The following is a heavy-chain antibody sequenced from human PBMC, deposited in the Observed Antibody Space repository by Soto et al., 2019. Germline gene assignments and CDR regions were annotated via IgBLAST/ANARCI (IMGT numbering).Heavy chain of an antibody. Sequence: SETLSLTCTVSGGSVSSGSYYWSWIRQPPGKGLEWIGYIYYSGSTNYNPSLKSRVTISVDTSKNQFSLKLSSVTAADTAVYYCARDGAPYGSGSPYWGQGTLVPVSS. V-gene: IGHV4-61*01. CDR2: IYYSGST. CDR1: GGSVSSGSYY. D-gene: IGHD3-10*01. CDR3: ARDGAPYGSGSPY. J-gene: IGHJ4*02.